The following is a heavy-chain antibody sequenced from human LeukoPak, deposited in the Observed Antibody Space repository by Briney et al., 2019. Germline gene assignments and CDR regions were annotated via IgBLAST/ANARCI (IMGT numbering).Heavy chain of an antibody. CDR3: AHSRSRDDILTGYYNWFDP. D-gene: IGHD3-9*01. J-gene: IGHJ5*02. V-gene: IGHV2-5*02. CDR2: IYWDDDK. Sequence: QSGPTLVKPTQTLTLTCTFSGFSLSTSGVGVGWIRHPQGKALEWLALIYWDDDKRYSPSLKSRLTITKDTSKNQVVLTMTNMDPVDTATYYCAHSRSRDDILTGYYNWFDPWGQGTLVTVSS. CDR1: GFSLSTSGVG.